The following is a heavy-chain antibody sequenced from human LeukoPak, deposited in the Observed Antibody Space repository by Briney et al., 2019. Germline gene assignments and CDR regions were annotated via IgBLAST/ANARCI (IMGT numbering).Heavy chain of an antibody. CDR2: IRYDGTNK. Sequence: GGSLRLSCAASGFTFSIYGMHWVRQAPGKGLEWVAFIRYDGTNKYYADSVKGRFTIDRDNPKNTVYLQMNSLRPDDTGIYSCARQESRNYQYEGLDYWGQGNLVTVSS. CDR1: GFTFSIYG. D-gene: IGHD3-16*01. CDR3: ARQESRNYQYEGLDY. J-gene: IGHJ4*02. V-gene: IGHV3-30*02.